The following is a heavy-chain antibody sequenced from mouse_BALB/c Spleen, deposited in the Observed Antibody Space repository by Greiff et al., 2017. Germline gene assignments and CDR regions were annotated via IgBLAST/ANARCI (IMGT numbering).Heavy chain of an antibody. CDR1: GFAFSSYD. V-gene: IGHV5-12-1*01. Sequence: EVQLVESGGGLVKPGGSLKLSCAASGFAFSSYDMSWVRQTPEKRLEWVAYISSGGGSTYYPDTVKGRFTISRDNAKNTLYLQMSSLKSEDTAMYYCARRRYDYYAMDYWGQGTSVTVSS. CDR2: ISSGGGST. CDR3: ARRRYDYYAMDY. J-gene: IGHJ4*01.